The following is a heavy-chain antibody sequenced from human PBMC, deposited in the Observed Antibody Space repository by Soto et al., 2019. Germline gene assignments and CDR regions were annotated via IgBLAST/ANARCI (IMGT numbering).Heavy chain of an antibody. CDR2: IGSSSSYI. Sequence: LRLSCAASGFTFSSYSMNWVRQAPGKGLEWVSSIGSSSSYIYYADSVKGRFTISRDNAKNSLYLQMNSLRAEDTAVYYCARDVSSVTIVPYYCGMDVWGQGTTVTVSS. CDR3: ARDVSSVTIVPYYCGMDV. V-gene: IGHV3-21*01. D-gene: IGHD4-17*01. J-gene: IGHJ6*02. CDR1: GFTFSSYS.